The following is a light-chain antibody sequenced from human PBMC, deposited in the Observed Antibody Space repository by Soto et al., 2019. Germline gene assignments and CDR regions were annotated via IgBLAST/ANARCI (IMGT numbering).Light chain of an antibody. J-gene: IGLJ2*01. CDR3: LLSYSGHVRL. V-gene: IGLV7-43*01. CDR2: NTN. CDR1: TGAVTSDYF. Sequence: QAVVTQEPSLTVSPGGTITLTCASSTGAVTSDYFPNWIQQKPGQTPRSLIYNTNNKYSWTPARFSGYLLEGNAALTLSDVPPEDEADYYCLLSYSGHVRLFGGGTKLTVL.